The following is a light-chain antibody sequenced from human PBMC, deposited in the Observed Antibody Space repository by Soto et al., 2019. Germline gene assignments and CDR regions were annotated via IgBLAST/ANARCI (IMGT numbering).Light chain of an antibody. Sequence: EIVLTQSPATLSLSAGERVTLSCRASQGIGDTLAWYQHKPGQTPRLLIYDTSTRATGVPTRFSGSRSGAEFTLAINSLQSEDFAVYYCQPYNNWPLTFGGGTKVDNK. CDR3: QPYNNWPLT. CDR1: QGIGDT. CDR2: DTS. V-gene: IGKV3-15*01. J-gene: IGKJ4*01.